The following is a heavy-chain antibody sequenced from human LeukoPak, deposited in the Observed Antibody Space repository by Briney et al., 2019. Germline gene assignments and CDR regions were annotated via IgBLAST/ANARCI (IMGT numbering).Heavy chain of an antibody. Sequence: GGSLRLSCAASGFTFSSYAMHWVRQAPGKGLEWVAVISYDGSNKYYADSVKGRFTISRDNSKNTLYLQMNSLRAGDTAVYYCARGYRKWLRLAFDYWGQGTLVTVSS. D-gene: IGHD5-12*01. CDR2: ISYDGSNK. J-gene: IGHJ4*02. CDR1: GFTFSSYA. CDR3: ARGYRKWLRLAFDY. V-gene: IGHV3-30*04.